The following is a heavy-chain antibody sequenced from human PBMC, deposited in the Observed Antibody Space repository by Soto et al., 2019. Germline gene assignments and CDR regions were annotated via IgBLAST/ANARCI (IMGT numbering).Heavy chain of an antibody. J-gene: IGHJ6*02. CDR1: AGSIGSIGDC. V-gene: IGHV4-30-4*08. D-gene: IGHD4-17*01. Sequence: SQTLSLTSTVAAGSIGSIGDCWSRIRQHPGNGREWIGYIYYSGSTYYNPSLKSRVTISVDTSKNQFSLKLSSVTAADTAGYYCARELAVTSSYYYYGMDVWGQGTTVTVSS. CDR3: ARELAVTSSYYYYGMDV. CDR2: IYYSGST.